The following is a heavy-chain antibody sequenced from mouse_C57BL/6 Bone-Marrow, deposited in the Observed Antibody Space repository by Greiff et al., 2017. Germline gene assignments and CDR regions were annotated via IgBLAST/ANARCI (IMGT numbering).Heavy chain of an antibody. V-gene: IGHV1-77*01. Sequence: VQLQQSGAELVKPGASVKISCKASGYTFTDYYINWVKQRHGQGLEWLGKIGPGSGSTYYNEKFKGKATLTADKSSSTAYMQLSSLTSEDSAVYFCARAHYDGFAYWGQGTLVTVSA. CDR3: ARAHYDGFAY. CDR1: GYTFTDYY. CDR2: IGPGSGST. J-gene: IGHJ3*01. D-gene: IGHD1-2*01.